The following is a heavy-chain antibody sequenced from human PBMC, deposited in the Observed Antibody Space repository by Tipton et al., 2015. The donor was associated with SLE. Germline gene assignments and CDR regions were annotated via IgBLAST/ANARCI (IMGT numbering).Heavy chain of an antibody. V-gene: IGHV4-34*01. Sequence: LVQSSETLSLTCAVYGGSFSGYYWSWIRQPPGKGLEWIGEINHSGSTNYNPSLKSRVTISVDTSKNQFSLKLSSVTAADTAVYYCATGYDFQTGWFQHWGQGTLVTVSS. CDR2: INHSGST. J-gene: IGHJ1*01. CDR3: ATGYDFQTGWFQH. CDR1: GGSFSGYY. D-gene: IGHD5-12*01.